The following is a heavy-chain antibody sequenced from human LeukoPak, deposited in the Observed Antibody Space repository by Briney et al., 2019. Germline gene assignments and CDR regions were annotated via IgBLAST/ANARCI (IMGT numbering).Heavy chain of an antibody. CDR2: ISHDGSDT. J-gene: IGHJ3*02. CDR1: GFTFSNSP. CDR3: AKEGDSSGHCGVFDI. Sequence: PGGSLRLSRAASGFTFSNSPMHWVRQAPGKGLEWVTGISHDGSDTHYADSMKGRFSISRDNSKNTLFLQMNSLRAEDTAVYYCAKEGDSSGHCGVFDIWGQGTIVTVSS. V-gene: IGHV3-30*04. D-gene: IGHD3-22*01.